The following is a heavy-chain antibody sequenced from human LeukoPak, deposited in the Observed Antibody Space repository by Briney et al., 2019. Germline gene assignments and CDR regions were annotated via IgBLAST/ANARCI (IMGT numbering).Heavy chain of an antibody. CDR2: IYYSGST. CDR3: ARENSSGWFDFDY. Sequence: PSETLSLTCTVSGGSISSSNYSWGWIRQPPGKGLEWIGSIYYSGSTYYNPSLQSRVTISVDTSKNQFSLKLISVTAADTAVYYCARENSSGWFDFDYWGQGTLVTVSS. V-gene: IGHV4-39*07. D-gene: IGHD6-19*01. J-gene: IGHJ4*02. CDR1: GGSISSSNYS.